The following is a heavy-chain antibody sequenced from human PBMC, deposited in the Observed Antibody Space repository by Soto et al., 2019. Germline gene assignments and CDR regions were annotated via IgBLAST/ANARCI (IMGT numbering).Heavy chain of an antibody. CDR2: INAGNGNT. J-gene: IGHJ4*02. V-gene: IGHV1-3*01. Sequence: APGQRLEWMGWINAGNGNTKYSQKFQGRVTITRDTSASTAYMELSSLRSEDTAVSYCARGIVVVTAPDYWVLGNRASV. D-gene: IGHD2-21*02. CDR3: ARGIVVVTAPDY.